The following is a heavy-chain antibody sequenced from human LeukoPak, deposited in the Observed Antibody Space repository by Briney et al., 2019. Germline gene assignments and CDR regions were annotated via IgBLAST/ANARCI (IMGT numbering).Heavy chain of an antibody. CDR3: ARVRVNRYYYYGMDV. V-gene: IGHV1-46*01. J-gene: IGHJ6*02. CDR2: INPSGGST. CDR1: GYTFTSYY. Sequence: ASVKVSCKASGYTFTSYYMHWVRQAPGQGLEWMGIINPSGGSTSYAQKFQGRATMTRDTSTSTVYMELSSLRSEDTAVYYCARVRVNRYYYYGMDVWGQGTTVTVSS. D-gene: IGHD1-14*01.